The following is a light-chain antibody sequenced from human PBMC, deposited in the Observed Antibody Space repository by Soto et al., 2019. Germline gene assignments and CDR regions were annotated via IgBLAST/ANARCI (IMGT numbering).Light chain of an antibody. J-gene: IGKJ4*01. CDR3: QQYVSTPLT. Sequence: EIVMTQSPASLSVSPGERATLSCRASQNVNSNLAWYQQKPGQAPRFLIYGASTRATGIPARFSGSGSGTEFTLTISSLEPEDFAVYYCQQYVSTPLTFGGGTKVDIK. CDR1: QNVNSN. CDR2: GAS. V-gene: IGKV3-15*01.